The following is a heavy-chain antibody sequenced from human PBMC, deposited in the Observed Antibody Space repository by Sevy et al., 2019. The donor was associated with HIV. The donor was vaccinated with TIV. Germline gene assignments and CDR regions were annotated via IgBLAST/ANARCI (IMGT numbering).Heavy chain of an antibody. D-gene: IGHD3-16*01. CDR2: IRNDGSNK. Sequence: GGSLRLSCAASGFTFSSYGMHWVRQAPGKGLEWVAFIRNDGSNKYYEDSVKGRFTISRDNSKNTLYLQMNSLRAEDTAVYYCAMAIGGVHFDYWGQGTLVTVSS. CDR1: GFTFSSYG. J-gene: IGHJ4*02. CDR3: AMAIGGVHFDY. V-gene: IGHV3-30*02.